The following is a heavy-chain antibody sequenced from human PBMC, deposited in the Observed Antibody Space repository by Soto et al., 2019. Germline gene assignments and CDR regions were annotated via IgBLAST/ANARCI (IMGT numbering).Heavy chain of an antibody. CDR1: GYTFTSYG. CDR2: ISAYNGNT. CDR3: ARDLGRMAAAGTSDY. Sequence: QVQLVQSGAEVKKPGASVKVSCKASGYTFTSYGISWVRQAPGQGLEWMGWISAYNGNTNYAQKLQGRVTMTTDTSTSAAYLELRSMRSDDTAVYYCARDLGRMAAAGTSDYWGQGTLVTVCS. V-gene: IGHV1-18*01. J-gene: IGHJ4*02. D-gene: IGHD6-13*01.